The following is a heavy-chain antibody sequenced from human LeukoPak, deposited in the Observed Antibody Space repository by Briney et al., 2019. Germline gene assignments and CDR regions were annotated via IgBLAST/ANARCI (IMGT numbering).Heavy chain of an antibody. Sequence: GESLKISCKGSGYSFTSYWIGWVRQMPGKGLEWMGIIYPGDSDTKYTPSFQGQVTISADKSISTAYLQWSSLKASDTAFYYCARSGDHYYFDYWGQGTLVTVSS. D-gene: IGHD4-17*01. J-gene: IGHJ4*02. V-gene: IGHV5-51*01. CDR2: IYPGDSDT. CDR1: GYSFTSYW. CDR3: ARSGDHYYFDY.